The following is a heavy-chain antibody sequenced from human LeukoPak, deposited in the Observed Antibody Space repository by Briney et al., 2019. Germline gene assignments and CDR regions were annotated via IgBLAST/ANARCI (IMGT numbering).Heavy chain of an antibody. V-gene: IGHV3-48*04. J-gene: IGHJ5*02. CDR2: IDISSSST. CDR1: GFTFSDYT. CDR3: ARGPPLLDP. Sequence: GGSLRLSCVASGFTFSDYTMTWVRQAPGKGLEWISYIDISSSSTYYADSVKGRFTISRDNAKNSLYLQMSSLRAEDTALYYCARGPPLLDPWGQGTLVTVSS.